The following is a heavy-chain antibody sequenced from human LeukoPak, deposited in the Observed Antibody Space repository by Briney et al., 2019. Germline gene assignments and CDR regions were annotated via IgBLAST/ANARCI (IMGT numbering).Heavy chain of an antibody. CDR1: GFTFSSYG. J-gene: IGHJ6*02. Sequence: GGSLRLSCAASGFTFSSYGMHWVRQAPGKGLEWVAVIWYDGSNKYYADSVKGRFTISRENAKNSLYLQMNSLRAEDTAVYYCARXHNEGYYGMDVWGQGTTVTVSS. CDR2: IWYDGSNK. CDR3: ARXHNEGYYGMDV. V-gene: IGHV3-33*01. D-gene: IGHD1-1*01.